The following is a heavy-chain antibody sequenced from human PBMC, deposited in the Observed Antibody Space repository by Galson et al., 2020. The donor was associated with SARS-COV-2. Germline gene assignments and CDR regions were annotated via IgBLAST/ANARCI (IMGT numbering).Heavy chain of an antibody. CDR2: INSEGNST. CDR3: ARHSSLDM. J-gene: IGHJ2*01. Sequence: ALHGESLKISCVASEFNFNSYWMHWVRQVPGKGLVWVARINSEGNSTNYADSVRGRFTVSRDNAKNTLFLQMNSLRVDDTAVYFCARHSSLDMWGRGTLLTVSS. D-gene: IGHD1-26*01. CDR1: EFNFNSYW. V-gene: IGHV3-74*01.